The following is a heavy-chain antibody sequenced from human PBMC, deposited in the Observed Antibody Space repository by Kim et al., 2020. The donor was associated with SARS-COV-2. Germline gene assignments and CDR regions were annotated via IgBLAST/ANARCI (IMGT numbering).Heavy chain of an antibody. CDR2: LIPILDKT. CDR1: GDTFSSHT. CDR3: ARVVRYSYGYKAADAFDI. V-gene: IGHV1-69*08. Sequence: SVKVSCKASGDTFSSHTISWMRQAPGQGLEWMGKLIPILDKTNYAQKFQGRVTITADKSTNTAHMELSRLRSEDTAVYYCARVVRYSYGYKAADAFDIW. J-gene: IGHJ3*02. D-gene: IGHD5-18*01.